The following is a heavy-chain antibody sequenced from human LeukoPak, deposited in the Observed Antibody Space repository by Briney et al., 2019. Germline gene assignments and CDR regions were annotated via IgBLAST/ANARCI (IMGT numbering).Heavy chain of an antibody. V-gene: IGHV3-43*02. CDR2: ISGDGGST. Sequence: GGSLRLSCPASGFTFDDYAMHWVRQAPGKGLEWVSLISGDGGSTYYADSVKGRFTISRDNSKNSLYLQMNSLRTEDTALYYCATHDYYGSGSYYNVGYYYMDVWGKGTTVTVSS. CDR3: ATHDYYGSGSYYNVGYYYMDV. J-gene: IGHJ6*03. CDR1: GFTFDDYA. D-gene: IGHD3-10*01.